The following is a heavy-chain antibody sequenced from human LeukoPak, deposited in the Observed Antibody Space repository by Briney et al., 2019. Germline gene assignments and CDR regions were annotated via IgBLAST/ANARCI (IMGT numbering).Heavy chain of an antibody. Sequence: PGGSPRLPCAASGFTFSSYSMNWVRQAPGKGLEWVSSISVGSNYIYYADSVKGRFTISRDNAKNLVYLQMNSLRAEDTAVYYCARDGVVVTYYFEYWGQGTMVTVSA. J-gene: IGHJ4*02. CDR3: ARDGVVVTYYFEY. CDR2: ISVGSNYI. D-gene: IGHD4-23*01. CDR1: GFTFSSYS. V-gene: IGHV3-21*06.